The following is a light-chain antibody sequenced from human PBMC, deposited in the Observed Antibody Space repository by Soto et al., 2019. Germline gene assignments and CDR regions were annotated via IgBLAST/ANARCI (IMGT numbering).Light chain of an antibody. CDR1: DIISNY. CDR3: QQGYTTPRT. Sequence: DIQMTQSPSSLSASVGDRVSITCQTSDIISNYLNWYQQKPGEAPRLLIYAASTLQSGVPSRFSGSGSGKEFTLTITSLQPEDFATYYCQQGYTTPRTLGQGTKLEI. CDR2: AAS. V-gene: IGKV1-39*01. J-gene: IGKJ2*02.